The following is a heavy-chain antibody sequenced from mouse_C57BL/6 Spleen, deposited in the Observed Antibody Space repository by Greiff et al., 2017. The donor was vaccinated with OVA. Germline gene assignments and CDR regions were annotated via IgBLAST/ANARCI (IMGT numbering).Heavy chain of an antibody. CDR2: IDPSDSYT. CDR1: GYTFTSYW. Sequence: QVQLQQPGAELVRPGTSVKLSCKASGYTFTSYWMHWVKQRPGQGLEWIGVIDPSDSYTNYNQKFKGKATLTVDTSSSTAYMQLSSLTSEDSAVYDCARREFGVDYWGQGTSVTVSS. J-gene: IGHJ4*01. V-gene: IGHV1-59*01. CDR3: ARREFGVDY.